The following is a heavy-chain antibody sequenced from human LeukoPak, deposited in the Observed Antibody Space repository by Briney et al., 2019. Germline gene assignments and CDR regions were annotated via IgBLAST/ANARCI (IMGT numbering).Heavy chain of an antibody. D-gene: IGHD3-10*01. CDR3: ARSIPGGFGEFSPRTVYFDY. CDR1: GYIFASYG. J-gene: IGHJ4*02. Sequence: GASVKVSCKASGYIFASYGISSVRQAPGQGLEWVGWISAYNGNTKHAPTFQGRVTMTTDTSTNTAYLELRSLGSDDTAVYYCARSIPGGFGEFSPRTVYFDYWGQGTLVTVSS. CDR2: ISAYNGNT. V-gene: IGHV1-18*01.